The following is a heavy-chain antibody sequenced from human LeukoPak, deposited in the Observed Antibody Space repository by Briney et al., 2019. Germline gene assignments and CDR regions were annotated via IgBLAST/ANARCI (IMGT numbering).Heavy chain of an antibody. J-gene: IGHJ4*02. Sequence: GGSLRLSCAASGFTFNNAWMNWIRQTSGKELEWVGRIRSKTDGGTTDYAAPVKGRFTISRDDSKNTLYLQMNSLKTEDTAVYYCTTGYCSSTSCPGGNYWGQGTLVTVSS. CDR1: GFTFNNAW. D-gene: IGHD2-2*03. V-gene: IGHV3-15*01. CDR2: IRSKTDGGTT. CDR3: TTGYCSSTSCPGGNY.